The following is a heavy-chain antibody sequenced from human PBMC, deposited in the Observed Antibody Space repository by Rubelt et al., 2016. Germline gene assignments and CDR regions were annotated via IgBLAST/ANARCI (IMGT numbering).Heavy chain of an antibody. D-gene: IGHD1-26*01. CDR1: GFTFSSNA. V-gene: IGHV3-23*01. Sequence: EVQLLESGGGLVQPGGSLRLSCTASGFTFSSNAMSWVRQAPGKGLEWVSALTGRGGSTYYTDSVKGRVPISRDNSKNTLYLQMNRLRAEDTAVYYCAKFRGSGSESWGFDYWGQGALVTVSS. J-gene: IGHJ4*02. CDR3: AKFRGSGSESWGFDY. CDR2: LTGRGGST.